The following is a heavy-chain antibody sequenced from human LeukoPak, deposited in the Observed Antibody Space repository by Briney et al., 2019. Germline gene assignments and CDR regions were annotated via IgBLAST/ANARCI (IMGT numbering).Heavy chain of an antibody. CDR2: VTGEGSS. CDR3: VRESSGYAS. J-gene: IGHJ5*02. D-gene: IGHD3-22*01. Sequence: GGSLRLSCAASGVIFSNYWMHWVRQHPGKEPVWVARVTGEGSSIYADSVKGRFTISRDNAKNRVSLQMNSLRVEDTGVYYCVRESSGYASWGQGTLVTVSS. V-gene: IGHV3-74*01. CDR1: GVIFSNYW.